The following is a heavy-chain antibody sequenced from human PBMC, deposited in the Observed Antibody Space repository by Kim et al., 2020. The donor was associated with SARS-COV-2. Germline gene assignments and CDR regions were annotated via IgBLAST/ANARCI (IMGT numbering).Heavy chain of an antibody. V-gene: IGHV3-33*01. Sequence: ADSVKGRFTISRDNSKNALYLQMNSLRAEDTAVYYCARDEAYDSSGYWGYWGQGTLVTVSS. D-gene: IGHD3-22*01. CDR3: ARDEAYDSSGYWGY. J-gene: IGHJ4*02.